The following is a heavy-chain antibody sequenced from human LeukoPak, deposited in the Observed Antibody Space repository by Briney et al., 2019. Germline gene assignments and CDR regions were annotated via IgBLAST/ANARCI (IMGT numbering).Heavy chain of an antibody. V-gene: IGHV1-18*01. CDR2: ISAYNGNT. Sequence: GASVKVSCKASGYTFTSYGISWVRQAPGQGLEWMGWISAYNGNTNYAQKLHGRVTMTTDTSTSTAYMALRSLRSDDTAVYYCARDYPVVYYDVWSGTKGYFDYWGQGTLVTVSS. D-gene: IGHD3-3*01. CDR3: ARDYPVVYYDVWSGTKGYFDY. J-gene: IGHJ4*02. CDR1: GYTFTSYG.